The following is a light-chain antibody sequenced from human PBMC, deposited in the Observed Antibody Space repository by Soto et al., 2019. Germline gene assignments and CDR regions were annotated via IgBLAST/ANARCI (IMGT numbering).Light chain of an antibody. Sequence: QSVLTQPASVSGSPGQSITISCTGTSGDIGSYNRVSWYQQHPGKAPKLIIYEVTSRPSGVSNRFSGSKSGTTASLTISGLQAEDEADYYCSSYTSGSSLIFGTGTKVTVL. CDR2: EVT. V-gene: IGLV2-14*01. CDR1: SGDIGSYNR. CDR3: SSYTSGSSLI. J-gene: IGLJ1*01.